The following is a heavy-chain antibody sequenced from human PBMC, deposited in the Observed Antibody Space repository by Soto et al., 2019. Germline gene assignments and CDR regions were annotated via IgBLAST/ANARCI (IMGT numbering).Heavy chain of an antibody. Sequence: PSETLSLTCTVSGGSVSSGSYYWSWIRQPPGKRLEWIGYISNSGSTSYNPSLKGRVTISVDTSRNQFSLKLSSVTAADTALYYCAREIFCSSSAGTPNLFDSPGQGTLVTVS. V-gene: IGHV4-61*01. D-gene: IGHD6-13*01. J-gene: IGHJ5*01. CDR1: GGSVSSGSYY. CDR2: ISNSGST. CDR3: AREIFCSSSAGTPNLFDS.